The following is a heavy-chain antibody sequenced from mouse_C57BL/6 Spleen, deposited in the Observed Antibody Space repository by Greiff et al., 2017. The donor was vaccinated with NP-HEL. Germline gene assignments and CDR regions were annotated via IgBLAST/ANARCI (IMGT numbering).Heavy chain of an antibody. CDR1: GYTLTSYW. J-gene: IGHJ2*01. D-gene: IGHD1-1*01. V-gene: IGHV1-52*01. CDR3: ARSGLIYYYGSSPDY. CDR2: IDPSDSET. Sequence: VQLQQPGAELVRPGSSVKLSCKASGYTLTSYWMHWVKQRPIQGLEWIGNIDPSDSETHYNQKFKDKATLTVDKSSSTAYMQLSSLTSEDSAVYYCARSGLIYYYGSSPDYWGQGTTLTVFS.